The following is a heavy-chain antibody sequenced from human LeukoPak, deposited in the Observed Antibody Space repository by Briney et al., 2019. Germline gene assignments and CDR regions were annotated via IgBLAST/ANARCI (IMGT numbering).Heavy chain of an antibody. D-gene: IGHD2-2*01. Sequence: SETLSLTCTVSGSISGYYWSWIRQPPGKGLEWIGYIYTSGSTNYNPSLESRVTISVDTSKNQFSLDLSSVTAADTAVYYCARQKCTSASCLTKNAFDIWGQGTLVTVSS. CDR1: GSISGYY. J-gene: IGHJ4*02. CDR2: IYTSGST. CDR3: ARQKCTSASCLTKNAFDI. V-gene: IGHV4-4*09.